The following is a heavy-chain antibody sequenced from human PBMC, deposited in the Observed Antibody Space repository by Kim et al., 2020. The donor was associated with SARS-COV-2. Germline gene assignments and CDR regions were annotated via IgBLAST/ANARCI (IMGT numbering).Heavy chain of an antibody. J-gene: IGHJ4*02. V-gene: IGHV5-51*01. CDR1: GYIFTSYW. CDR2: IYPDGSDV. D-gene: IGHD6-13*01. Sequence: GESLKISCKGSGYIFTSYWIGWVRQVPGKGLEWMGIIYPDGSDVRYSPSFQGQVTISVDKSISTAYLQWTSLKASDTAMYYCARQDSSWYGFDYWGQGTL. CDR3: ARQDSSWYGFDY.